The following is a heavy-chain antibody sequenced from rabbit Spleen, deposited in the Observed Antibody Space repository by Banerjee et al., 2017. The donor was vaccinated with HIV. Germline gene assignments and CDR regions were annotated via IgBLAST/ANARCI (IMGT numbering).Heavy chain of an antibody. CDR1: GFSFNSGYW. CDR2: IYTGDGNT. CDR3: ARDLVGVIGWNFYL. J-gene: IGHJ4*01. Sequence: QEQLVESGGGLVQPEGSLTLTCTASGFSFNSGYWIFWVRQAPGKGLERSACIYTGDGNTYYASWAKGRFTISRTSSTTVTLRMTSLTAADRATYFCARDLVGVIGWNFYLWGPGTLVTVS. V-gene: IGHV1S45*01. D-gene: IGHD1-1*01.